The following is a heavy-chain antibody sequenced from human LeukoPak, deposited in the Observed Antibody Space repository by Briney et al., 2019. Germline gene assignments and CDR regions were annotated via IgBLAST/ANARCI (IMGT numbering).Heavy chain of an antibody. CDR3: ARGVYIAAAQYGY. D-gene: IGHD6-13*01. Sequence: PSETLSLTCAVSGGSFSAYYWTWIRQPPGKGLEWIGEINHSGSANYNPSLKSRVTISLDTSKNQFSLKLSSVTAADTAVYYCARGVYIAAAQYGYWGQGTLVTVSS. CDR1: GGSFSAYY. V-gene: IGHV4-34*01. CDR2: INHSGSA. J-gene: IGHJ4*02.